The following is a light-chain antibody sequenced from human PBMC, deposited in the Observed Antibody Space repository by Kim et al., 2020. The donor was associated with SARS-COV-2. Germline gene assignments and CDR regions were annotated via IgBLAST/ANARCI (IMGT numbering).Light chain of an antibody. CDR2: NTN. CDR3: AVWDDSLTGPV. Sequence: QSVLSQPPSASGTPGQSVTISCSGGMSNIGSNSVYWYQQLPGTAPKLLIHNTNLRPLGVPDRFSGSRSGTSASLAISGLQSEDEADYFCAVWDDSLTGPVFGGGTQLTVL. V-gene: IGLV1-47*02. J-gene: IGLJ3*02. CDR1: MSNIGSNS.